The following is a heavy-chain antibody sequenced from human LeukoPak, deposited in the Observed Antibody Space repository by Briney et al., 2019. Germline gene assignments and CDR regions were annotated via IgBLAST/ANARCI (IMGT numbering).Heavy chain of an antibody. CDR3: ATGGQWLVPGSRVNHPWYFDL. Sequence: ASVKVSCKVSGYTLTELSMHWVRQAPGKGLEWMGGFDPEDGETIYAQKFQDRVTMTEDTSTDTAYMELSSLRSEDTAVYYCATGGQWLVPGSRVNHPWYFDLWGRGTLVTVSS. CDR2: FDPEDGET. CDR1: GYTLTELS. D-gene: IGHD6-19*01. V-gene: IGHV1-24*01. J-gene: IGHJ2*01.